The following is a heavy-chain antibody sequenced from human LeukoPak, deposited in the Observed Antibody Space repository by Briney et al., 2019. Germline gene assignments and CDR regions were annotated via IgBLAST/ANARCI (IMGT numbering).Heavy chain of an antibody. V-gene: IGHV3-30-3*01. CDR2: ISYDGSNK. Sequence: GGSLRLSCAASGFTFSSYAMHWVRQAPGKGLEWVAAISYDGSNKYYADSVKGRFTISRDNAKNSLYLQMNSLRAEDTAVYYCARGYRSFDYWGQGTLVTVSS. J-gene: IGHJ4*02. D-gene: IGHD1-14*01. CDR1: GFTFSSYA. CDR3: ARGYRSFDY.